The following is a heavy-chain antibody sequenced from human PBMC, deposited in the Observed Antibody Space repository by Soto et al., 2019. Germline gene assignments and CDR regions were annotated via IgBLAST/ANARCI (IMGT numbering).Heavy chain of an antibody. D-gene: IGHD3-22*01. Sequence: QVQLVESGGGVVQPGRSLRLSCAASGFTFSSYGMHWVRQAPGKGLEWVAVISHDGSNEFYADSVKGRFTISRDKSKNTLYLQMNSLRAEDTAVYYCAKDSVAVVSRGGCDYWGQGTLVTVSS. CDR2: ISHDGSNE. CDR1: GFTFSSYG. V-gene: IGHV3-30*18. CDR3: AKDSVAVVSRGGCDY. J-gene: IGHJ4*02.